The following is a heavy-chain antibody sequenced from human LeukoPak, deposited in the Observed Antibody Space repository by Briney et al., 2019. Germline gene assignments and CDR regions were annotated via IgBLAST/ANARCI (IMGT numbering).Heavy chain of an antibody. J-gene: IGHJ4*02. Sequence: GGSLRLSCAASGFTFSSYSMNWVRQAPGKGLEWVSSISSSSSYIYYADSVKGRFTISRDNSKNTLYLQMNSLRAEDTAVYYCAKIPSSGYPALDYWGQGTLVTVSS. V-gene: IGHV3-21*01. CDR1: GFTFSSYS. D-gene: IGHD3-22*01. CDR2: ISSSSSYI. CDR3: AKIPSSGYPALDY.